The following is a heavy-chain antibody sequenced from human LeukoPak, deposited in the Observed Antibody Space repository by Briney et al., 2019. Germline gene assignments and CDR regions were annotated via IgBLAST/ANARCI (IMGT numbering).Heavy chain of an antibody. J-gene: IGHJ4*02. V-gene: IGHV4-59*01. CDR3: ARDGLFDSSGYYMDS. D-gene: IGHD3-22*01. CDR1: GGAISSYY. CDR2: IYYSGGT. Sequence: PSETLSLTCTVSGGAISSYYWSWIRQPPGKGLEWIGYIYYSGGTKYNPSLMSRVTISVDRAQGQFSLSLTSVTAADTAVYYCARDGLFDSSGYYMDSWGQGTLVIVSS.